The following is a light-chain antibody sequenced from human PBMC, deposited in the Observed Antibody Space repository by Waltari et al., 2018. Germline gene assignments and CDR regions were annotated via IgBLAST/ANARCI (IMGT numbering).Light chain of an antibody. V-gene: IGKV3-20*01. CDR3: QQYVDSPPMT. CDR2: DAS. J-gene: IGKJ1*01. CDR1: QSVSSSY. Sequence: EIVLTQSPGTLSLSPGERATLSCRASQSVSSSYLAWYQQKPGQAPRLLSYDASSRATGILDRVSVSGSGTDFTLTISRLEPEDFAVYYCQQYVDSPPMTFGQGTKVEIK.